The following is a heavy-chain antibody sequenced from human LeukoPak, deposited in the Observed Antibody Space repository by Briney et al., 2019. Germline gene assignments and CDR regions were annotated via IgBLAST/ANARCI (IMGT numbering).Heavy chain of an antibody. D-gene: IGHD3-22*01. V-gene: IGHV4-59*01. CDR1: GGSISSYY. Sequence: SETLSLTCTVSGGSISSYYWSWIRQPPGKGLEWIGYIYYSGSTNYNPPLKSRVTISVDTSKNQFSLKLSSVTAADTAVYYCARELYYYDSSGYYGSSVPNFGFDIWGQGTMVTVSS. CDR2: IYYSGST. CDR3: ARELYYYDSSGYYGSSVPNFGFDI. J-gene: IGHJ3*02.